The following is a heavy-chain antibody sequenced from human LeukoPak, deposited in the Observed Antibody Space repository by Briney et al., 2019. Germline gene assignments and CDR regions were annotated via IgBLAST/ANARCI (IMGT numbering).Heavy chain of an antibody. V-gene: IGHV3-21*01. CDR1: GLTFNYYS. D-gene: IGHD2-15*01. Sequence: PGGSLRLSCTPSGLTFNYYSMNWVSQVTGKGLQWVSSISSSSSYIYYSDSVTGRLTISRDNAKNSLFLQMNSLRVEDTAVYYGARDSDFHCSGGSCTNFDYWGQGNLVIVSS. CDR2: ISSSSSYI. J-gene: IGHJ4*02. CDR3: ARDSDFHCSGGSCTNFDY.